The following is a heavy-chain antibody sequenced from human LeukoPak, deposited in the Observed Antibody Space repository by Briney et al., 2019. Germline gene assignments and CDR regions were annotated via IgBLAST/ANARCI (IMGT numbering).Heavy chain of an antibody. CDR2: IYTSGST. D-gene: IGHD2-2*01. V-gene: IGHV4-4*07. Sequence: SETLSLTCTVAGGSISRYYWSWVRQPAGKGLEWVGRIYTSGSTNYNPSLKSRVTMSVDTSKTQFSLQLSSLPAAATAVYYCARLYCSSTSCPYYYYYMDVWGKGTTVTVSS. CDR3: ARLYCSSTSCPYYYYYMDV. CDR1: GGSISRYY. J-gene: IGHJ6*03.